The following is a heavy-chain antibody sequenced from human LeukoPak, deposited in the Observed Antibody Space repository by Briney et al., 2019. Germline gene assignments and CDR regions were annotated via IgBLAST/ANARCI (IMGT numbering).Heavy chain of an antibody. CDR2: INHSGST. D-gene: IGHD6-6*01. J-gene: IGHJ4*02. CDR1: GGSFSGYY. CDR3: ARASAARRKYYSDY. V-gene: IGHV4-34*01. Sequence: PSETLSLTCAVYGGSFSGYYWSWIRQPPGKGLEWIGEINHSGSTNYNPSLKSRVTISVDTSKNQFSLKLSSVTAADTAVYYCARASAARRKYYSDYWGQGTLVTVSS.